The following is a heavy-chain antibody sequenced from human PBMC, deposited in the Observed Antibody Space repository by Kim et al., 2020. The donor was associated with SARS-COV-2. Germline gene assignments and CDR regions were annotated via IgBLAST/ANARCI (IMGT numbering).Heavy chain of an antibody. CDR3: AKSRGSDNSHFLDV. J-gene: IGHJ6*02. Sequence: GGSLRLSCAASGLTFSSYAMNWVRQAPGKGLEWVSVISGSGSYTQYADSVKVRFTISRDNSKNTLYLQMHSLRAEDTAVYSCAKSRGSDNSHFLDVWGQG. CDR1: GLTFSSYA. D-gene: IGHD3-10*01. CDR2: ISGSGSYT. V-gene: IGHV3-23*01.